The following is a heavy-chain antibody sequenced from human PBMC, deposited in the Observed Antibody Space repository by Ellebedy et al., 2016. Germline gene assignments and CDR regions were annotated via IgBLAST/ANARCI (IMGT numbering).Heavy chain of an antibody. D-gene: IGHD4-17*01. CDR3: ANYGDYPYYFDY. J-gene: IGHJ4*02. CDR2: IYHSGST. V-gene: IGHV4-4*02. Sequence: SETLSLTCAVSGGSISSSNWWSWVRQPPGKGLEWIGEIYHSGSTNYNPSLKSRVTISVDTSKNQFSLKLSSVTAADTAVYYCANYGDYPYYFDYWGQGTLVTVSS. CDR1: GGSISSSNW.